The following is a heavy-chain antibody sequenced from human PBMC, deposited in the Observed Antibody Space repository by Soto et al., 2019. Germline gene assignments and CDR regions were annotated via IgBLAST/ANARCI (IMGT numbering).Heavy chain of an antibody. D-gene: IGHD6-13*01. CDR3: AKASSSSWGVFDY. V-gene: IGHV3-23*01. CDR1: GFTFGSYA. J-gene: IGHJ4*02. Sequence: GGSLRLSCATSGFTFGSYAMTWVRQAPGKGLEWVSHISGSSGSRYFADSVKGRFTISRDNSKNTVYLQMNSLRAEDTAVYYCAKASSSSWGVFDYWGQGTLITVSS. CDR2: ISGSSGSR.